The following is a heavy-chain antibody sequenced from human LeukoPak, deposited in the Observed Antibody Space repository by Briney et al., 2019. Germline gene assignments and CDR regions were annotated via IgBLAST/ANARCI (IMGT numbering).Heavy chain of an antibody. CDR2: IWYDGNNK. V-gene: IGHV3-33*01. J-gene: IGHJ4*02. D-gene: IGHD3-3*01. CDR1: GFTFSSYG. CDR3: ARGRYDFWSGYYPATVLDY. Sequence: GGSLRLSCAASGFTFSSYGMHWVRQAPGKGLECVAVIWYDGNNKYYADSVKGRFTISRDNSKNTLYLQMNSLRAEDTAVYYCARGRYDFWSGYYPATVLDYWGQGTLVTVSS.